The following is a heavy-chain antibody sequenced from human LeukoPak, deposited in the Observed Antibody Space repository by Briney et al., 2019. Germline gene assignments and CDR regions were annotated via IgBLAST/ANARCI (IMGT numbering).Heavy chain of an antibody. CDR2: IYYSGST. J-gene: IGHJ4*02. Sequence: SETLSLTCTVSGGSISSYYWSWNRQPPGKGLEWIGYIYYSGSTNYSTPFKSRVTISVDTSKNQFSLKLSSVTAADTAVYYCARYGYGDYEALDYWGQGTLVTVSS. CDR3: ARYGYGDYEALDY. CDR1: GGSISSYY. D-gene: IGHD4-17*01. V-gene: IGHV4-59*08.